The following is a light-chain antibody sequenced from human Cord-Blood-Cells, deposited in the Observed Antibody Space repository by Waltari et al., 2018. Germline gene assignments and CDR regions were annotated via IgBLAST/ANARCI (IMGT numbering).Light chain of an antibody. J-gene: IGKJ1*01. CDR3: QQYYSTPWT. V-gene: IGKV4-1*01. Sequence: DIVMTQSPDSLAVSLGERATINCKSSQSVLYSSNNKNYLAWYQQKPGQPPKLLIYWAATRETGVPYPFSGRGFWTDFTSTLSSLQAESLAVYYLQQYYSTPWTFGQGNKVEIK. CDR2: WAA. CDR1: QSVLYSSNNKNY.